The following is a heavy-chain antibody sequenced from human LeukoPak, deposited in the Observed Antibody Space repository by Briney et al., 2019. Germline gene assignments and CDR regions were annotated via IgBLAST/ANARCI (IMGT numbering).Heavy chain of an antibody. CDR2: IYPGDSDT. CDR3: ARGYESSGAYYYDSSGYFFPFDY. V-gene: IGHV5-51*01. Sequence: PGESLKISCKGSGYSFTSYWIGWVRQMPGKGLEWMGIIYPGDSDTRYSPSFQGQVTISADKSISTAYLQWSSLKASDTAMYYCARGYESSGAYYYDSSGYFFPFDYWGQGTLVTVSS. CDR1: GYSFTSYW. D-gene: IGHD3-22*01. J-gene: IGHJ4*02.